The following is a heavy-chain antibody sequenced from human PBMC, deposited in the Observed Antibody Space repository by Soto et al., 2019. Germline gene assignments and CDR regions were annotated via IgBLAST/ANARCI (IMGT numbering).Heavy chain of an antibody. D-gene: IGHD6-6*01. CDR3: AKDGQYRTDGFDV. CDR2: LSRGGGTT. J-gene: IGHJ3*01. CDR1: GFTFSSYG. V-gene: IGHV3-23*01. Sequence: PGGSLRLSCAASGFTFSSYGMSWVRQAPGKGLEWIAGLSRGGGTTYYADSVKGRFTISRDNSKNTLDLIMNSLKVEDTALYYCAKDGQYRTDGFDVWGQGTMVTVSS.